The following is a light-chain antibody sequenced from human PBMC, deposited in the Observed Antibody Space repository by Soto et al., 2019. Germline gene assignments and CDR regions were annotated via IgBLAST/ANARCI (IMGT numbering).Light chain of an antibody. V-gene: IGKV1-5*01. CDR1: QRFSTW. Sequence: DIQMTQSPSTLSASVGDRVTITCRASQRFSTWLAWYQQKPGKAPRLLIYDASSLEGGVPSRFSGRGSGTEFPLTISGLQPDDLATYYCQQYNSSPYTFGQGTKLEIK. CDR3: QQYNSSPYT. CDR2: DAS. J-gene: IGKJ2*01.